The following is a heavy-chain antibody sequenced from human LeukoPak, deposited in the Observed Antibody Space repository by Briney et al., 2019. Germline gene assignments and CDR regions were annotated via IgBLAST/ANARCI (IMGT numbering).Heavy chain of an antibody. J-gene: IGHJ4*02. CDR1: GFTFDDYA. CDR2: ISWNSGNI. CDR3: AKGSSGWYGGYFDY. D-gene: IGHD6-19*01. V-gene: IGHV3-9*01. Sequence: GGSLRLSCAASGFTFDDYAMHWVRQAPGKGLEWVSGISWNSGNIGYADSVKGRFTISRDNAKNSLYLQMNSLRAEDTALYYCAKGSSGWYGGYFDYWGQGTLVTVSS.